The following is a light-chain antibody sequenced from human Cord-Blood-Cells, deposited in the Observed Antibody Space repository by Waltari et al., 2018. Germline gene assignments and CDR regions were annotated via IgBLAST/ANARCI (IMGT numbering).Light chain of an antibody. J-gene: IGKJ2*03. V-gene: IGKV3-15*01. Sequence: EIVMTQSPATLSVSPGERATLSCRASQSVSSNLAWYQQKPDQAPRLLIYCASTRSTGIPASVRGSVSGTEFTLTISSLQSEDFAVYYCQQYNNWPYCFGQGTKLDIK. CDR3: QQYNNWPYC. CDR2: CAS. CDR1: QSVSSN.